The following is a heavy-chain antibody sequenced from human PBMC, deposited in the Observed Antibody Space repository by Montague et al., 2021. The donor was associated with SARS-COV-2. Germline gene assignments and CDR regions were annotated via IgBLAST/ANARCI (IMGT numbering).Heavy chain of an antibody. CDR2: VYYNGDT. Sequence: SETLSLTCTVSGGSTASHYWNWIRQSPGKRPEWIGYVYYNGDTKYNPSLQSRVTISIDTSENQFSLRVNSVTAADTAVCFCARGWGFDPWGQGRLVTVSS. J-gene: IGHJ3*01. CDR1: GGSTASHY. D-gene: IGHD6-19*01. V-gene: IGHV4-59*08. CDR3: ARGWGFDP.